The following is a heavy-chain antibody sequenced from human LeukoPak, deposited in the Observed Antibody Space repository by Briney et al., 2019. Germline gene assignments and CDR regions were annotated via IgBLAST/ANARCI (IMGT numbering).Heavy chain of an antibody. CDR3: ARGRNAGGLAY. V-gene: IGHV3-48*04. Sequence: GGSLRLSCVASGFTFSDYSMDWVRQAPGAGLEWISYISKNSGSIDYADSVRGRFTVSRDNAKNSLHLQMNSLRVEDTAIYYCARGRNAGGLAYWGQGVLVTVSS. CDR1: GFTFSDYS. CDR2: ISKNSGSI. J-gene: IGHJ4*02. D-gene: IGHD5-24*01.